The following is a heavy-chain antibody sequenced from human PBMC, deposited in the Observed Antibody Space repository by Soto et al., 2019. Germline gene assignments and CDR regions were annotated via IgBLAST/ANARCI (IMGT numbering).Heavy chain of an antibody. D-gene: IGHD3-22*01. Sequence: TLSLTCTVSGDSISSAGYYWSWIRHHPGKGLEWIGYIYYNGSTYYNPSLKSRVSMSGDTSKNQFSLKLSSVTAADTAVYYCARAPYYFDSRGPMKWFDPWGQGTLVTVS. CDR1: GDSISSAGYY. J-gene: IGHJ5*02. CDR3: ARAPYYFDSRGPMKWFDP. CDR2: IYYNGST. V-gene: IGHV4-31*03.